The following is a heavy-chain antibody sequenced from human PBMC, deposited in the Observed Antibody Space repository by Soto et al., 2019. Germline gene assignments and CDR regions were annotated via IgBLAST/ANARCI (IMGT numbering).Heavy chain of an antibody. J-gene: IGHJ4*02. CDR2: ISPMFGAA. D-gene: IGHD3-10*01. V-gene: IGHV1-69*19. CDR3: AREVQVHTPAFVY. Sequence: QVQLVQSGAEMKKPGSSVKVSCQSSGGTFNTYAMNWVRQAPGQGPEWMGDISPMFGAANYAPKFQARVTMTADESTGTSYMPLRSLTSEDTALYFCAREVQVHTPAFVYWGQGTLVTFSS. CDR1: GGTFNTYA.